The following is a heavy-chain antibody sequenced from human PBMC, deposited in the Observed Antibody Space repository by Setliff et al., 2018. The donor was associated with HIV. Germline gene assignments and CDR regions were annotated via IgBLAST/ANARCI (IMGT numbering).Heavy chain of an antibody. CDR1: GGSISSGSYSGSYY. CDR2: IYTSGST. Sequence: SETLSLTCTVSGGSISSGSYSGSYYWSWIRQPAGKGLEWIGHIYTSGSTNYNPSLKSRVTISVDTSKNQFSLKLSSVTAAATAVYYCARGHDILEPRGPFEYWGEGTLVTVSS. V-gene: IGHV4-61*09. D-gene: IGHD2-8*01. CDR3: ARGHDILEPRGPFEY. J-gene: IGHJ4*02.